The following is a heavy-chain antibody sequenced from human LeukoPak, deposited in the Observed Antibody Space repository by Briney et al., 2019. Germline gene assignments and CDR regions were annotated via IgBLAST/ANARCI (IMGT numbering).Heavy chain of an antibody. V-gene: IGHV1-46*01. J-gene: IGHJ3*02. D-gene: IGHD2-2*02. CDR3: ARVDRYCSSTSCYTDAFDI. CDR1: GYTFTSYY. CDR2: INPSGGST. Sequence: GASVKVSCKASGYTFTSYYMHWVRQAPGQGLEWMGIINPSGGSTSYAQKFQGRVTMTRDMSTSAVYMELSSLRSEDTAVYYCARVDRYCSSTSCYTDAFDIWGQGTMVTVSS.